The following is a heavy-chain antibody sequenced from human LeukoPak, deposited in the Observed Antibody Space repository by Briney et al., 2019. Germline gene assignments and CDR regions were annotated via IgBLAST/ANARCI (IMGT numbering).Heavy chain of an antibody. CDR3: ARGGSSWYLKRYNWFDP. Sequence: ASVKVSCKASGYTFTSYYMHWVRQAPGQGLEWMGIINPSGGSTSYAQKFQGRVTMTRDTSTSTVYMELSSLRSEDTALYYCARGGSSWYLKRYNWFDPWGQGTLVTVSS. CDR1: GYTFTSYY. V-gene: IGHV1-46*01. CDR2: INPSGGST. D-gene: IGHD6-13*01. J-gene: IGHJ5*02.